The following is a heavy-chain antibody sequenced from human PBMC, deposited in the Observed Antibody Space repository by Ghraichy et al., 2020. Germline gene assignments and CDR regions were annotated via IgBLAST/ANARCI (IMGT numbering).Heavy chain of an antibody. CDR1: GYTFTGYY. CDR2: INPNSGGT. Sequence: ASVKVSCKASGYTFTGYYMHWVRQAPGQGLEWMGWINPNSGGTNYAQKFQGWVTMTRDTSISTAYMELSRLRSADTAVYYCARDSYVDRTTVTIDTKRHYYYYGMDVWGQGTTVTVSS. J-gene: IGHJ6*02. D-gene: IGHD4-17*01. V-gene: IGHV1-2*04. CDR3: ARDSYVDRTTVTIDTKRHYYYYGMDV.